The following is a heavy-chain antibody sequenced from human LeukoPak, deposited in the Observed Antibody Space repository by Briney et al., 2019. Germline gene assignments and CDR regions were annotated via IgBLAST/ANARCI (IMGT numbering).Heavy chain of an antibody. CDR2: ISSSGSTI. CDR3: ARDILRYYGSGSYSADY. D-gene: IGHD3-10*01. Sequence: KAGRSLRLSCAASGFTFSDYYMSWTRQAPGKGLEWVSYISSSGSTIYYADSVKGRFTISRDNAKNSLYLQMNSLRAEDTAVYYCARDILRYYGSGSYSADYWGQGTLVTVSS. J-gene: IGHJ4*02. V-gene: IGHV3-11*04. CDR1: GFTFSDYY.